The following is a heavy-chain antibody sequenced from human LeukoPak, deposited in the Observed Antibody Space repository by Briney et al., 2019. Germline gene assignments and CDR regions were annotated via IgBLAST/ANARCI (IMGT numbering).Heavy chain of an antibody. J-gene: IGHJ4*02. D-gene: IGHD5-12*01. Sequence: SETLSLTCTVSGGSISSYYWSWIRQPPGKGLEWIGSIYYSGSTYYNPSLKSRVTISVDTSKNQFSLKLSSVTAADTAVYYCAIVNIVATMVDYWGQGTLVTVSS. CDR1: GGSISSYY. CDR3: AIVNIVATMVDY. V-gene: IGHV4-59*05. CDR2: IYYSGST.